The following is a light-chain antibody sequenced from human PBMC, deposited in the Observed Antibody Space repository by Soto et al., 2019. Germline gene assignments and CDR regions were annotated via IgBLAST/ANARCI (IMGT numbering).Light chain of an antibody. V-gene: IGKV3-20*01. CDR3: QQYGSSPRT. CDR2: GAS. CDR1: QSVSNNY. J-gene: IGKJ1*01. Sequence: EIVLTQSPGTLSLSPGERATLSCRASQSVSNNYLAWFQHKPGQPPRLVIYGASNRATGTPDRFLGSGSGTDFTLSISRLEPEDFAAYFCQQYGSSPRTFGQGTKVEIK.